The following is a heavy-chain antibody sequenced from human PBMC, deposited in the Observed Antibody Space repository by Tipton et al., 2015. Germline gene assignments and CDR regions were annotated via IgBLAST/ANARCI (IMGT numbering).Heavy chain of an antibody. V-gene: IGHV5-51*01. CDR1: GYTFAVDW. CDR3: ARGSRKYSSYES. D-gene: IGHD3-16*01. Sequence: QSGPEVKKPGESLKISCKASGYTFAVDWIAWVRQMPGKGLEWMGIIFPGDSDPTYSPSFQGQVIISADKSITTAYLQWSSLKASDTAMYYCARGSRKYSSYESWGQGTLVTVSS. J-gene: IGHJ5*02. CDR2: IFPGDSDP.